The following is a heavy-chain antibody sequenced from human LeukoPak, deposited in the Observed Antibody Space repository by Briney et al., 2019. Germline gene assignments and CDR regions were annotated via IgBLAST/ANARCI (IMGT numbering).Heavy chain of an antibody. J-gene: IGHJ4*02. CDR1: GYTFINFW. V-gene: IGHV5-51*01. D-gene: IGHD6-19*01. CDR3: ARAYQQWMSPGILGY. CDR2: IHPGDSET. Sequence: GESLKISCKGSGYTFINFWIVWVRQMPGKGLEWVGTIHPGDSETIYSPSFQGQVTISADKSINTAYLQWSDLKASDTAIYYCARAYQQWMSPGILGYWGRGSLVTVSS.